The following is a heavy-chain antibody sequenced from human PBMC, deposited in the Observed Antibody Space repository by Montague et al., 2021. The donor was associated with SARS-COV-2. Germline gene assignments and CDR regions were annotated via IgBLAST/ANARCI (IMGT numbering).Heavy chain of an antibody. CDR2: TYYRSKWYN. Sequence: CAISGDSVSSHRAAWNWNTHSLSRDLDWLGRTYYRSKWYNDYAVSVKSRITINPDTSKNQFSLQLNSVTAEDTAVYYCARELRRIIMIVDIRGFDYWGQGTLVTVSS. J-gene: IGHJ4*02. CDR3: ARELRRIIMIVDIRGFDY. V-gene: IGHV6-1*01. CDR1: GDSVSSHRAA. D-gene: IGHD3-22*01.